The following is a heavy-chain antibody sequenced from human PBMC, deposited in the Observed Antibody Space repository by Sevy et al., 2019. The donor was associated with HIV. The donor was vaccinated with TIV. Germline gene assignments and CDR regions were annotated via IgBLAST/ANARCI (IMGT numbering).Heavy chain of an antibody. J-gene: IGHJ3*01. V-gene: IGHV3-21*01. Sequence: GGSLRLSCAASGFTFSSYSMNWVRQAPGKGLEWVSSIISSSRYIYYPDSVRGRFTISRDNAKNSLYLQMNSLRAEAXXXXXXXXXXXXXXKDAFDFWGQGTMVTVSS. CDR1: GFTFSSYS. CDR2: IISSSRYI. CDR3: XXXXXXXXKDAFDF.